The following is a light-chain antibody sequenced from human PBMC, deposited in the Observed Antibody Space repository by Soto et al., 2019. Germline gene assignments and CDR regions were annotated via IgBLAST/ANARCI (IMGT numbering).Light chain of an antibody. Sequence: ALQMTQSPSSLSASIGDRVIITCRASQGIANELGWYQQRPGKAPKLLINAASTLQSGVPSRFSGSGSGTDFTLTISSLQPEDFGTYYCLQDFTYPWTFGQGTKVEIK. V-gene: IGKV1-6*01. CDR3: LQDFTYPWT. CDR1: QGIANE. CDR2: AAS. J-gene: IGKJ1*01.